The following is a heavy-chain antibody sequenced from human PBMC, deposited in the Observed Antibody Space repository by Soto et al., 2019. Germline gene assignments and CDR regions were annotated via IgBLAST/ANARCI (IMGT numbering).Heavy chain of an antibody. V-gene: IGHV4-38-2*02. CDR1: GYSISRGYY. D-gene: IGHD3-22*01. Sequence: PSETRSLTWAVSGYSISRGYYWCFIRQPPGKGREWIGSIYHSGSTYYNPSLKSRVTISVDTSKNQFSLKLSSVTAADTAVYYCARDLYRRHSSGYFYWGQGTLVTVSS. CDR3: ARDLYRRHSSGYFY. J-gene: IGHJ4*02. CDR2: IYHSGST.